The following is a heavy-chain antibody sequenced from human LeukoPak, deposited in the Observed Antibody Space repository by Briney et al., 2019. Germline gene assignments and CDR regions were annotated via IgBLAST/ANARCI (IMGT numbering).Heavy chain of an antibody. V-gene: IGHV3-30-3*01. CDR2: ISYDGSNK. CDR1: GFTFSSYA. CDR3: ARDWHKFDY. Sequence: GRSLRLSCAASGFTFSSYAMHWVRQAPGKGLEWVAVISYDGSNKYYADSVKGRFTISRDNSKNTLYLQMNSLRAEDTAVYYCARDWHKFDYWGQGTLVTVSS. J-gene: IGHJ4*02.